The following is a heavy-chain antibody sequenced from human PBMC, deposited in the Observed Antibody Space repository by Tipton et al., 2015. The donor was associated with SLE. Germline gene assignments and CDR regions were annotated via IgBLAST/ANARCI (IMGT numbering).Heavy chain of an antibody. J-gene: IGHJ2*01. D-gene: IGHD5/OR15-5a*01. CDR1: GGSISSHY. Sequence: TLSLTCTVSGGSISSHYWSWIRQPPGKGLEWIGYIYYSGSTYNNPSLKSRVTISVDTSKNQFSLKLSSVTAADTAVYYCARGPLLDLWGRGTLVTVSS. CDR3: ARGPLLDL. CDR2: IYYSGST. V-gene: IGHV4-59*11.